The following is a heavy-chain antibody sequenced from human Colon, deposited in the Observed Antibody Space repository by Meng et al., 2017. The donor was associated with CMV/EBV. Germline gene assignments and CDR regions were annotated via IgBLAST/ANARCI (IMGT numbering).Heavy chain of an antibody. CDR2: MYFSGIA. V-gene: IGHV4-39*07. CDR1: GDPISSGSHS. CDR3: ARDLTNKWFYY. Sequence: QTQLQEPGPGLVKPAATLSLTCTASGDPISSGSHSWAWFRQPPGKRLEWIGSMYFSGIADYNPSLKSRVTISLHATQKQFSLRLTSVTAADSAVYFCARDLTNKWFYYWGQGTLVTVSS. J-gene: IGHJ4*02. D-gene: IGHD1-26*01.